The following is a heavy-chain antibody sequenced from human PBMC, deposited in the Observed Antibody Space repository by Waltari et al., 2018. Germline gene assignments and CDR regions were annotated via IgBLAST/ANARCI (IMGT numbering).Heavy chain of an antibody. Sequence: QVQLVQSGAEVKNPGPSVKVSCRASGGTFSSDATSWGRQAPGQGLVWKGGIIPIFGTANYAQKFQGRVTITADESTSTAYMELSSLRSEDTAVYYCAIAGDPLFDYWGQGTLVTVSS. CDR3: AIAGDPLFDY. D-gene: IGHD4-17*01. CDR2: IIPIFGTA. V-gene: IGHV1-69*01. J-gene: IGHJ4*02. CDR1: GGTFSSDA.